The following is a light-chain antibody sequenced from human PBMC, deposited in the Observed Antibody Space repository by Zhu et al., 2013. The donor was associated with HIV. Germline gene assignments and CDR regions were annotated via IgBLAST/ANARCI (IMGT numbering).Light chain of an antibody. J-gene: IGKJ2*03. CDR1: QSVSNS. CDR3: HQRSNWPHS. V-gene: IGKV3-11*01. Sequence: EIVLTQSPVTLSLSLGERATLSCRASQSVSNSLAWYQQKPGQGPRLLIYDASNRATGIPVRFSGSGSGTDFTLTISSLEPEDFAVYYCHQRSNWPHSFGQGTKLEIK. CDR2: DAS.